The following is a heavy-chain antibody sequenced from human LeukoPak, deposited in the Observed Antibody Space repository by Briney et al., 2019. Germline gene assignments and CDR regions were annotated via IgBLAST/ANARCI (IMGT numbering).Heavy chain of an antibody. CDR1: GYTFTHYY. D-gene: IGHD4-23*01. V-gene: IGHV1-2*02. J-gene: IGHJ4*02. Sequence: ASVKVSCKASGYTFTHYYIHWVRQAPGQGLEWMGWINPKSGDTNYEQKFQGRVTMTRDTSVSTAYMELSGLRSDDTAMYYCARVYYGGKTPSPGGHWGQGTLVTVSS. CDR3: ARVYYGGKTPSPGGH. CDR2: INPKSGDT.